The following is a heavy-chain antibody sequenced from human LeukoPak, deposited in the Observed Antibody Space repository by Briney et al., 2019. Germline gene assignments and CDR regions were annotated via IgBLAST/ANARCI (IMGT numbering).Heavy chain of an antibody. CDR1: GFTFSTYW. V-gene: IGHV3-7*01. D-gene: IGHD6-13*01. CDR3: ARDSAGNDY. J-gene: IGHJ4*02. CDR2: IKQDGSEK. Sequence: QSGGSLRLSCEASGFTFSTYWMSWVRQAPGKGLEWVANIKQDGSEKYYVDSVKGRFTISRDNAKNSLYLQMNSLRAEDTAMYYCARDSAGNDYWGQGILVTVSS.